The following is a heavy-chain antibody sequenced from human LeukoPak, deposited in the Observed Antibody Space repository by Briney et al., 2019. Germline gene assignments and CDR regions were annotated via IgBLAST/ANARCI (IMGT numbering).Heavy chain of an antibody. D-gene: IGHD3-10*01. CDR2: ISYDGSNK. V-gene: IGHV3-30*18. CDR3: AKDLGTYGSGSYYPPRFDY. CDR1: GFTFSSSG. Sequence: PGGSLRLSCAASGFTFSSSGMHWVRQAPGKGLEWVAVISYDGSNKYYADSVKGRFTISRDNSKNTLYLQMNSLRAEDTAVYYCAKDLGTYGSGSYYPPRFDYWGQGTLVTVSS. J-gene: IGHJ4*02.